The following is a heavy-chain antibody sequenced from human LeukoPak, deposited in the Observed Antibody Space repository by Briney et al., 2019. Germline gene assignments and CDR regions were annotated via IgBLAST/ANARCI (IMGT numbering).Heavy chain of an antibody. CDR2: IYYSGST. Sequence: SETLSLTCTVSGGSISSGDYYWSWIRQPPGKGLEWIGYIYYSGSTYYNPSLKSRVTISVDTPKNQFSLKLSSVTAADTAVYYCARQPGKYGSGSYPYYYYGMDVWGQGTTVTVSS. V-gene: IGHV4-30-4*01. D-gene: IGHD3-10*01. J-gene: IGHJ6*02. CDR3: ARQPGKYGSGSYPYYYYGMDV. CDR1: GGSISSGDYY.